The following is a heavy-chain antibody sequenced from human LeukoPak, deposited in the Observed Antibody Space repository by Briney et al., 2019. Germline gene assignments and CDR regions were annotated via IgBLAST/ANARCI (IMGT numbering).Heavy chain of an antibody. CDR2: INHSGST. CDR1: GGSFSGYY. V-gene: IGHV4-34*01. Sequence: SETLSLTCAVYGGSFSGYYWSWIRQPLGKGLEWIGEINHSGSTNYNPSLKSRVTISVDTSKNQFSLKLSSVTAADTAVYYCASGGDWFDPWGQGTLVTVSS. CDR3: ASGGDWFDP. J-gene: IGHJ5*02.